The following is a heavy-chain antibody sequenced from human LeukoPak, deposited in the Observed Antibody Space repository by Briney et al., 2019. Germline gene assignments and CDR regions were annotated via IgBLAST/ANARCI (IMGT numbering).Heavy chain of an antibody. Sequence: SETLSLTCTVSGGSISSYYWSWIRQPPGKRLEWMGNIYYSGSTNYNPSLKSRVTISVDTSKNQFSPKLSSVTAADTAVYYCARITMVQGLPDHFDYWGQGTLVTVSS. CDR1: GGSISSYY. V-gene: IGHV4-59*08. CDR2: IYYSGST. J-gene: IGHJ4*02. CDR3: ARITMVQGLPDHFDY. D-gene: IGHD3-10*01.